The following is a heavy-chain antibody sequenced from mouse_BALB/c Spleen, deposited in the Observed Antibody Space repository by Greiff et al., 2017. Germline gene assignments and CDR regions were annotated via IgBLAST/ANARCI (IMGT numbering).Heavy chain of an antibody. J-gene: IGHJ4*01. V-gene: IGHV5-9-4*01. CDR1: GFTFSSYA. CDR3: AFGNYGSMDY. CDR2: ISSGGSYT. Sequence: EVQLVESGGGLVKPGGSLKLSCAASGFTFSSYAMSWVRQSPEKRLEWVAEISSGGSYTYYPDTVTGRFTISRDNAKNTLYLEMSSLRSEDTAMYYCAFGNYGSMDYWGQGTSVTVSS. D-gene: IGHD2-1*01.